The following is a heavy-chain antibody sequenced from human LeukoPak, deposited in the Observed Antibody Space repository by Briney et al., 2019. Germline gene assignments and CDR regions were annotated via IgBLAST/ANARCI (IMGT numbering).Heavy chain of an antibody. CDR3: ARHKEDFHDSSGPNFWYFDL. CDR2: IYYSGST. CDR1: GDSIKSGSYY. J-gene: IGHJ2*01. Sequence: SETLSLNCTVSGDSIKSGSYYWGWIRQPPGKGLEWIVTIYYSGSTYYNPSLKSRVTISVDTSKNQFSVRLSSVTAADTALYYCARHKEDFHDSSGPNFWYFDLWGRGTLVTVSS. D-gene: IGHD3-22*01. V-gene: IGHV4-39*01.